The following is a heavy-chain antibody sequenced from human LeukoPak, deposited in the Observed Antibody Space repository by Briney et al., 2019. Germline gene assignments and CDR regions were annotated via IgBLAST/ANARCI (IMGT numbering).Heavy chain of an antibody. V-gene: IGHV3-30*02. CDR1: GFIFNTYV. J-gene: IGHJ4*02. CDR2: IRYDGSNK. D-gene: IGHD3-9*01. Sequence: GGSLRLSCAASGFIFNTYVMHWVRQAPGKGLEWLAFIRYDGSNKNYADSVKGRFTISRDNTKNSLYLQMNSLRAEDTAVYYCAKGLYDILTGRPLDYFDYWGQGTLVTVSS. CDR3: AKGLYDILTGRPLDYFDY.